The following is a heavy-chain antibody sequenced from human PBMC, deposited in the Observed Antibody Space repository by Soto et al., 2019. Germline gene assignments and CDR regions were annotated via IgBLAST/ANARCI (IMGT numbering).Heavy chain of an antibody. Sequence: ASVKVSCKASGGTFSSYTISWVRQAPGQGLEWMGWISAYNGNTNYAQKLQGRVTMTTDTSTSTAYMELRSLRSDDTAVYYCARDPSPTYYDFWSGYPSKTPRWFDPWGQGTLVTVSS. D-gene: IGHD3-3*01. CDR3: ARDPSPTYYDFWSGYPSKTPRWFDP. J-gene: IGHJ5*02. CDR2: ISAYNGNT. V-gene: IGHV1-18*01. CDR1: GGTFSSYT.